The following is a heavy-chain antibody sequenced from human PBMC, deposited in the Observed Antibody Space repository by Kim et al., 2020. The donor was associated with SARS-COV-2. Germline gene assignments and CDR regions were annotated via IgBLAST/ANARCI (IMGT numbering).Heavy chain of an antibody. J-gene: IGHJ4*02. D-gene: IGHD4-17*01. Sequence: ADSVKGRFTISRDNAKNSLYLQRNSLRAEDTAVYYCARVSGTYGDYEVDYWGQGTLVTVSS. V-gene: IGHV3-11*06. CDR3: ARVSGTYGDYEVDY.